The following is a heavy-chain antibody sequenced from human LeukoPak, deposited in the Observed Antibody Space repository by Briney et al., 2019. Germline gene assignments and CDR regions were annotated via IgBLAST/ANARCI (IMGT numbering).Heavy chain of an antibody. CDR3: ARGSSYWYVDFFDP. J-gene: IGHJ5*02. CDR2: INTNTGNP. D-gene: IGHD6-13*01. V-gene: IGHV7-4-1*02. Sequence: ASVKVSCKASGYSFTSYAMNWVRQAPGQGLEWMGWINTNTGNPTYAQGFTGRFVFSFDTSVTTAYLQINSLKAEDTAVYYCARGSSYWYVDFFDPWGQGTLVTVSS. CDR1: GYSFTSYA.